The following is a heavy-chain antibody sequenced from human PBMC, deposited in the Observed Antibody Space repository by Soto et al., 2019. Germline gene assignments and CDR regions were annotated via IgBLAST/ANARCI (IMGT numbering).Heavy chain of an antibody. CDR3: ARVSYDFWSGYLNDY. Sequence: GGSLRLSCAASGFTFSSYWMSWVRQAPGKGLEWVANIKQDGSEKYYVDSVKGRFTISRDNAKNSLYLQMNSLRAEDTAVYYWARVSYDFWSGYLNDYWGQGTLVTVSS. J-gene: IGHJ4*02. V-gene: IGHV3-7*01. CDR1: GFTFSSYW. D-gene: IGHD3-3*01. CDR2: IKQDGSEK.